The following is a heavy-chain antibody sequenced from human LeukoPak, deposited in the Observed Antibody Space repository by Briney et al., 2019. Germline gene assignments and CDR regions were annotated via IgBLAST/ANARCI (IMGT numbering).Heavy chain of an antibody. CDR1: GFTFSDSY. CDR3: ARDPRTVRI. Sequence: GGSLRLSCAAFGFTFSDSYMTWVRQAPGKGLEWLSYISGNSGDTNYADSVKGRFSISRDNAKNSLYLQMNSLRVEDTAVYYCARDPRTVRIWGQGTLVTVSS. V-gene: IGHV3-11*06. D-gene: IGHD1-1*01. CDR2: ISGNSGDT. J-gene: IGHJ4*02.